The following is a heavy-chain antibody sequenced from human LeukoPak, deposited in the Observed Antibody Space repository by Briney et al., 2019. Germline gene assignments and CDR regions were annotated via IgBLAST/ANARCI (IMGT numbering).Heavy chain of an antibody. CDR3: ARVSDFWNEYYDSYFDY. CDR2: VNYSGNT. Sequence: SETLSLTCSVSGGSIRGNYWSWIRQTQGKGLEWIGEVNYSGNTNYNPFVKSRVAISVDMSKNHLSLRLNSVTAADTAVYYCARVSDFWNEYYDSYFDYWGQGALVIVSS. CDR1: GGSIRGNY. J-gene: IGHJ4*02. D-gene: IGHD3-3*01. V-gene: IGHV4-34*01.